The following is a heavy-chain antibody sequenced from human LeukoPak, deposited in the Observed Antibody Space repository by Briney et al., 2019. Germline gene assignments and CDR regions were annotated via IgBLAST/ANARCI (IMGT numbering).Heavy chain of an antibody. Sequence: SVKVSCKASGGTFSSYAISWVRQAPGQGLEWMGRIIPILGIANYAQKSQGRVTITADKSTSTAYMELSSLRSEDTAVYYCARGRSGAVAEFDPWGQGTLVTVSS. J-gene: IGHJ5*02. CDR1: GGTFSSYA. D-gene: IGHD6-19*01. CDR2: IIPILGIA. V-gene: IGHV1-69*04. CDR3: ARGRSGAVAEFDP.